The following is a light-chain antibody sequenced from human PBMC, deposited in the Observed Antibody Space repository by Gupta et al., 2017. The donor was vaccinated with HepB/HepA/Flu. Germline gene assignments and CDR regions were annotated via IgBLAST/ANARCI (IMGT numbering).Light chain of an antibody. CDR1: SSDIGAYNY. V-gene: IGLV2-11*01. J-gene: IGLJ2*01. CDR2: DVS. CDR3: CSYAGSYTFEV. Sequence: QPALTQPRSVSGSPGRSVTPACTGTSSDIGAYNYVSWYQQHPNKAPKLMIYDVSKRPSGVPDRFSGSKSGNTASLTISGLQAEDEADYYCCSYAGSYTFEVFGGGTKLTVL.